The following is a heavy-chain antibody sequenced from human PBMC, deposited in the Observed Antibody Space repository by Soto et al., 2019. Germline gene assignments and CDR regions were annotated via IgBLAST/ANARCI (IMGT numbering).Heavy chain of an antibody. CDR3: AREGYSSGWGGALDY. J-gene: IGHJ4*02. D-gene: IGHD6-19*01. CDR2: ASTDGHKK. Sequence: VQLMESGGGVVQPGTSLRLSCTASGFTYSTSVIHWVRQAPGKGLEWVAVASTDGHKKDYATAVSGRFTSSRDNSKNTLNLQMDSPRGDDTAVYYCAREGYSSGWGGALDYWGRGIMVAVSS. V-gene: IGHV3-30*04. CDR1: GFTYSTSV.